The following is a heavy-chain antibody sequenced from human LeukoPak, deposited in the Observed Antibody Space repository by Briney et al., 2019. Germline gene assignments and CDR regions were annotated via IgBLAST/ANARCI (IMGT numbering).Heavy chain of an antibody. J-gene: IGHJ3*02. D-gene: IGHD3-10*01. CDR3: ARHAMVRGVMSAFDI. CDR2: IYHSGST. V-gene: IGHV4-59*08. Sequence: PSETLSLTCTVSGGSISSYYWSWIRQPPGKGLEWIGSIYHSGSTYYNPSLKSRVTISVDTSKNQFSLKLSPVTAADTAVYYCARHAMVRGVMSAFDIWGQGTMVTVSS. CDR1: GGSISSYY.